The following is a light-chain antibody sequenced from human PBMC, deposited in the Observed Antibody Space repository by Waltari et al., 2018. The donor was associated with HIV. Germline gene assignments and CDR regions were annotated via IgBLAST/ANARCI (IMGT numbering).Light chain of an antibody. Sequence: EIVLSQSPATLSLSPGERATLSCRASQSVGKYLAWYQQKPGQAPRLLIYDASDRATGIPARFSGSGSRTDFTLTISSLEPEDFAVYYCQQRTNWPQYTFGQGTKLEIK. J-gene: IGKJ2*01. CDR1: QSVGKY. CDR2: DAS. V-gene: IGKV3-11*01. CDR3: QQRTNWPQYT.